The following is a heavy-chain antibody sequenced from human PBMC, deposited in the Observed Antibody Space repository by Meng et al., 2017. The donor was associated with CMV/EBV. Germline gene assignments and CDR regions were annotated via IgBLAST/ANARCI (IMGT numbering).Heavy chain of an antibody. V-gene: IGHV4-61*01. CDR2: IYYSGST. J-gene: IGHJ6*02. CDR3: ARESVVVPAAMIIKQPDYYYYGMDV. D-gene: IGHD2-2*01. CDR1: GGSVSSGSSY. Sequence: SETLSLTCTVSGGSVSSGSSYWSWIRQPPGTGLEWIGYIYYSGSTNYNPSLKSRVTISVDTSKNQFSLKLSSVTAADTAVYYCARESVVVPAAMIIKQPDYYYYGMDVWGQGTTVTVSS.